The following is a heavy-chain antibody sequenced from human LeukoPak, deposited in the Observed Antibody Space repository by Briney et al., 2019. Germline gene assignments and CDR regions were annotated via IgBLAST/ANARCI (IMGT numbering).Heavy chain of an antibody. CDR2: INPNSGGS. D-gene: IGHD2-15*01. CDR3: ARDPGYSPFDY. Sequence: ASVKVSCKASGYTFTDYYIHWVRQAPGQGLEWMGWINPNSGGSIYAQKFRDRVTMTRDTSISTAYMKLRRLRSDDTAVYFCARDPGYSPFDYWGQGTLVTVSS. CDR1: GYTFTDYY. J-gene: IGHJ4*02. V-gene: IGHV1-2*02.